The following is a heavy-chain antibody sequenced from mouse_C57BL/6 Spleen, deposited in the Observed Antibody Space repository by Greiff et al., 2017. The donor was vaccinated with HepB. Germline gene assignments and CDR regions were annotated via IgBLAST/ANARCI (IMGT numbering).Heavy chain of an antibody. D-gene: IGHD3-2*02. CDR1: GYTFTSYW. V-gene: IGHV1-50*01. Sequence: QVQLQQSGAELVKPGASVKLSCKASGYTFTSYWMQWVKQRPGQGLEWIGEIDPSDSYTNYNQKFKGKATLTVDTSSSTAYMQLSSLTSEDSAVYYCARGTAQATWFAYWGQGTLVTVSA. J-gene: IGHJ3*01. CDR3: ARGTAQATWFAY. CDR2: IDPSDSYT.